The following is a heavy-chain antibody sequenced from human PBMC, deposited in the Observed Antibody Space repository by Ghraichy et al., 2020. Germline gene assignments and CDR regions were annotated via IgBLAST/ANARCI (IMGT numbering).Heavy chain of an antibody. CDR3: ARGIEANDFWSAYYRDHYSRMAV. V-gene: IGHV3-66*02. D-gene: IGHD3-3*01. J-gene: IGHJ6*02. CDR2: IYNGGTK. CDR1: GFSVSAYY. Sequence: GGSLRLSCAASGFSVSAYYITWIRQAPGKGLEWVSIIYNGGTKYYSDSVKGRFTISRDNSKNTVYVQMNNLRPEDTAVYYCARGIEANDFWSAYYRDHYSRMAVWRQGTTVIVSS.